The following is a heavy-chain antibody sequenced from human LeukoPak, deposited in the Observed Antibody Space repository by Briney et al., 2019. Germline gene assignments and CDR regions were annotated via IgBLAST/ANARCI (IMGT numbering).Heavy chain of an antibody. Sequence: SETLSLTCTVSGGSISSYYWSWIRQPPGKGLEWIGYIYYSGSTNYNPSLKSRVTISVDTSKNQFSLKLSSVPAADTAVYYCARVGVLPDRGYYYSYMDVWGKGTTVTISS. CDR1: GGSISSYY. CDR2: IYYSGST. D-gene: IGHD2-2*01. J-gene: IGHJ6*03. CDR3: ARVGVLPDRGYYYSYMDV. V-gene: IGHV4-59*01.